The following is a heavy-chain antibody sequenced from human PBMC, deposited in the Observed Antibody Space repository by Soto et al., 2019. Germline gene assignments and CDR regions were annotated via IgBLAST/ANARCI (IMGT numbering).Heavy chain of an antibody. CDR1: GFSLSTSGVG. CDR2: IYWYDDK. V-gene: IGHV2-5*01. J-gene: IGHJ5*02. CDR3: AHESDDSLGFDP. Sequence: QITLKESGPTLVKPTQTLTLTCTFSGFSLSTSGVGVGWIRQPPGKALEWLALIYWYDDKRYSQSLKSRLTITKDTSKNQVVLTMTNMDPVDTATYYCAHESDDSLGFDPWGQGTLVTVSS. D-gene: IGHD3-3*01.